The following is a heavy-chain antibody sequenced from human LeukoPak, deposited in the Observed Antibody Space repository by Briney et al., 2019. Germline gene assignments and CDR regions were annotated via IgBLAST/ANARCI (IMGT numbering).Heavy chain of an antibody. Sequence: GGSLRLSCAVSGFPFSSYSMNWVRQAPGKGLEWVSSISGSSIYIHYADSVKGRFNISRDDAKASLHLQINNLRGEDTAVYYCAAYYYGSGSRALDYWGQGTLVTVSS. D-gene: IGHD3-10*01. CDR2: ISGSSIYI. CDR3: AAYYYGSGSRALDY. V-gene: IGHV3-21*01. CDR1: GFPFSSYS. J-gene: IGHJ4*02.